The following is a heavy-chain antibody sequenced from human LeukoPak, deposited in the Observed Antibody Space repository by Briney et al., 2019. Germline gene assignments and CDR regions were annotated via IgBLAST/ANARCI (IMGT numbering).Heavy chain of an antibody. Sequence: GGSLRLSCAASGFTFSTYWMHWVRQAPGKGLVWVSRIYIDGSSTNYADSVKGRFTISRDNAKNTLYLQMDGLRADGTAVYYCARGASARQDFWGQGTLVTVSS. CDR3: ARGASARQDF. J-gene: IGHJ4*02. D-gene: IGHD2-2*01. CDR1: GFTFSTYW. V-gene: IGHV3-74*01. CDR2: IYIDGSST.